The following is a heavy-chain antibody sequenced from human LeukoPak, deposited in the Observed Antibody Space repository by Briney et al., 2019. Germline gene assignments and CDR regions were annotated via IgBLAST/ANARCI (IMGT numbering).Heavy chain of an antibody. V-gene: IGHV4-59*01. D-gene: IGHD6-19*01. Sequence: SETLSLTCTVSGGSISNYYWSWIRQPPGKGLEWIGYIYYSGSTNYNPSLKSRVTISVDTSKNQFSLKLSSVTAADTAVYYCARENSDSSGWYSSDCWGQGTLVTVSS. CDR3: ARENSDSSGWYSSDC. J-gene: IGHJ4*02. CDR2: IYYSGST. CDR1: GGSISNYY.